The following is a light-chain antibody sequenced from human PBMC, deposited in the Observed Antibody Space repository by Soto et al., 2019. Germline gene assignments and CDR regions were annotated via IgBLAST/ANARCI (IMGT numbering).Light chain of an antibody. Sequence: DIQMTQSPSTLSASVGDRVTITCRASQNINDGLAWYQQKPGKAPNLLIYKASILASGVPSRFSGSRSGTEFTLTISSLQPDDFATYFCQSYDSYSYTFGQGTKLEIK. CDR1: QNINDG. CDR3: QSYDSYSYT. V-gene: IGKV1-5*03. J-gene: IGKJ2*01. CDR2: KAS.